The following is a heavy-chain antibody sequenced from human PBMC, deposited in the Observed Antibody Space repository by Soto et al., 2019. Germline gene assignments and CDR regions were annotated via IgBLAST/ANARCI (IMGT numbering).Heavy chain of an antibody. V-gene: IGHV3-48*02. CDR3: ARDTPLGIGHLDY. D-gene: IGHD7-27*01. J-gene: IGHJ4*02. Sequence: GGSLRLSCAASGFTFSSYSMNWVRQAPGKGLEWVSYISSSSSTIYYADSVKGRFTISRDNAKNSLYLQMNSLRDEDTAVYYCARDTPLGIGHLDYWGQGTLVTVSS. CDR2: ISSSSSTI. CDR1: GFTFSSYS.